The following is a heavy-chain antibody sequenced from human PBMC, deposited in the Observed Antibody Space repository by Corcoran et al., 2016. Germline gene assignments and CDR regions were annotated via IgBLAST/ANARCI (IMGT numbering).Heavy chain of an antibody. CDR1: GFTFSSYG. CDR2: IWYDGSNK. J-gene: IGHJ4*02. D-gene: IGHD4-17*01. CDR3: AREPSSYGDYYFDY. Sequence: QVQLVESGGGVVQPGRSLRLSCAASGFTFSSYGMHWVRQAPGKGLEWVAVIWYDGSNKYYVDSVKGRFTISRDNSKNTLYLQMNSLRAEDTAVYYCAREPSSYGDYYFDYWGQGTLVTVSS. V-gene: IGHV3-33*01.